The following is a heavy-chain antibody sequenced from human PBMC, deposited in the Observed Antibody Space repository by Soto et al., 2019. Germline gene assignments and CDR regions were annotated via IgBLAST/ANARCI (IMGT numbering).Heavy chain of an antibody. CDR1: GFTVSSNY. V-gene: IGHV3-66*01. D-gene: IGHD6-13*01. Sequence: EVQLVESGGGLVQPGGSLRLSCAASGFTVSSNYMSWVRQAPGKGLEWVSVIYSGGSTYYADSVKGRFTISRDNSKNTLYLQMNSLRAEDTAVYYCARDPGIAALPVYYYYGMDVWGQGTTVTVSS. CDR2: IYSGGST. J-gene: IGHJ6*02. CDR3: ARDPGIAALPVYYYYGMDV.